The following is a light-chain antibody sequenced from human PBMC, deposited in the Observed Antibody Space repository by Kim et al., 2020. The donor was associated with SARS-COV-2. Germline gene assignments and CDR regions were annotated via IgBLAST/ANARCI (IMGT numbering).Light chain of an antibody. CDR1: SSNIGSNT. J-gene: IGLJ2*01. CDR3: ATWDDSLNVMV. V-gene: IGLV1-44*01. Sequence: QSVLTQPPSASGTPGQRVTISCSGSSSNIGSNTVNWYQQVPGTAPKLLIYSDNQRPSGVPDRFSGSRSGTSASLAISGLQSEDEAAYYCATWDDSLNVMVFGGGTKLTVL. CDR2: SDN.